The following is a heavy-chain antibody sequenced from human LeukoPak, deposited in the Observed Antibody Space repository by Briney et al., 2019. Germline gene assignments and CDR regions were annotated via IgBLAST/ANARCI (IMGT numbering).Heavy chain of an antibody. CDR3: ARDYYGSGSPRFDY. D-gene: IGHD3-10*01. V-gene: IGHV1-69*04. CDR2: IIPILGIA. Sequence: GASVKVSCKASGYTFTSYDINWVRQAPGQGLEWMGRIIPILGIANYAQKFQGRVTITADKSTSTAYMELSSLRSEDAAVYYCARDYYGSGSPRFDYWGQGTLVTVSS. J-gene: IGHJ4*02. CDR1: GYTFTSYD.